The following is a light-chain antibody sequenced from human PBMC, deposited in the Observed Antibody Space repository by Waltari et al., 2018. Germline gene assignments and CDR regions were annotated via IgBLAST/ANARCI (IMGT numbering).Light chain of an antibody. CDR1: QSISRN. Sequence: EVLMTQSPATLSVSPGERATLSCRASQSISRNLAWYQQKPGQAPRLLIYGASTRAPGIPDRFRGSGSGTEFTLSISGVQSEDFGVYYCQQYNNWRTFGQGTRLEI. J-gene: IGKJ2*01. CDR2: GAS. V-gene: IGKV3D-15*01. CDR3: QQYNNWRT.